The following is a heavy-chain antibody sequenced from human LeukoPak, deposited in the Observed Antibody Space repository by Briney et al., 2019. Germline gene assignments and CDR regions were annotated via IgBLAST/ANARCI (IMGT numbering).Heavy chain of an antibody. J-gene: IGHJ4*02. CDR1: GFTFSSHI. V-gene: IGHV3-48*01. CDR2: ISTSGDTK. Sequence: GGSLRLSCAASGFTFSSHIMNWVRQAPGKGLEWVSYISTSGDTKYYADSVKGRFTISRDNARNSLYLQMNSLRAEDTAVYYCAKEDMAYSSGWYGPDYWGQGTLVTVSS. CDR3: AKEDMAYSSGWYGPDY. D-gene: IGHD6-19*01.